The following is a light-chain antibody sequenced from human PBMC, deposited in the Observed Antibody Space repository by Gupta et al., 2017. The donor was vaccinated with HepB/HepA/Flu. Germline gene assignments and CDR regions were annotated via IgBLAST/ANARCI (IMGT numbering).Light chain of an antibody. CDR2: YDS. J-gene: IGLJ3*02. Sequence: SSVLTQPPSVSVAPGQPARITCGGNNVGSKSVQWYQQKPGQAPVLVIYYDSGRPSGIPERFSGSNSGNTATLTISRVEAGDEAEYYCQVWDSSTDWVLGGGTKLTVL. CDR3: QVWDSSTDWV. CDR1: NVGSKS. V-gene: IGLV3-21*04.